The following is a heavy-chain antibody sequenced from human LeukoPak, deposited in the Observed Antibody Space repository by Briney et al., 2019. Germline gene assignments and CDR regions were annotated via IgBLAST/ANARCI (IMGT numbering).Heavy chain of an antibody. D-gene: IGHD3-9*01. Sequence: ASVKVSCKASGYTFTSYYMHWVRQAPGQGLEWMGIINPSGGSTSYAQKFQGRVTMTRDTSTSTVYMELSSLRSEDTAVYYCARDQKVRNYAILTGYYHYYFDYWGQGTLVTVSS. J-gene: IGHJ4*02. CDR2: INPSGGST. CDR3: ARDQKVRNYAILTGYYHYYFDY. V-gene: IGHV1-46*01. CDR1: GYTFTSYY.